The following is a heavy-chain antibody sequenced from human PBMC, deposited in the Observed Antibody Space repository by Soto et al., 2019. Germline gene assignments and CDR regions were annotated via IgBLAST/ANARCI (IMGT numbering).Heavy chain of an antibody. V-gene: IGHV1-3*01. D-gene: IGHD3-3*01. CDR2: INAGNGNT. CDR3: ARVDFWSGYYTASYYYYGMDV. J-gene: IGHJ6*02. Sequence: ASVKVSCKASGYTFTSYAMHWVRQAPGQRLEWMGWINAGNGNTKYSQKFQGRVTITRDTSASTAYMELSSLRSEDTAVYYCARVDFWSGYYTASYYYYGMDVWGQGTTVTVSS. CDR1: GYTFTSYA.